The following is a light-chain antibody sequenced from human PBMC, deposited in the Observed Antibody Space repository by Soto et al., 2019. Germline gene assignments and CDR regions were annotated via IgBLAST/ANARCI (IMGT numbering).Light chain of an antibody. CDR1: SSNIGSNT. J-gene: IGLJ2*01. V-gene: IGLV1-44*01. Sequence: QSVLTQPPSASGTPGQRVTLSCSGSSSNIGSNTVNWYQQLPGTAPKLLSYSNNQRPSGVPDRFSGSKSGTSASLAISGLQSEDEAAYYCAAWDDSLNGHVVFGGGTKLTVL. CDR2: SNN. CDR3: AAWDDSLNGHVV.